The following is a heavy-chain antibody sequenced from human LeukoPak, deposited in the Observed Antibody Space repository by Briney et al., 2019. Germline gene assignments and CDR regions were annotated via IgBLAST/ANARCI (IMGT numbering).Heavy chain of an antibody. Sequence: SQTLSLTCTVSGGSISSGGYYWSWIRQHPGESLEWIGHIYYSGSTYYNPSLKSRVSMSVDTSENQFSLNLNSVTAADTAVYYCARAWVTDDYYYGMDVWGQGTTVTVS. V-gene: IGHV4-31*03. CDR3: ARAWVTDDYYYGMDV. CDR1: GGSISSGGYY. D-gene: IGHD2-21*02. J-gene: IGHJ6*02. CDR2: IYYSGST.